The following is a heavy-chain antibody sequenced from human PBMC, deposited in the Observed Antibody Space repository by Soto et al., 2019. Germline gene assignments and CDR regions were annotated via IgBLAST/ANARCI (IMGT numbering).Heavy chain of an antibody. J-gene: IGHJ4*02. Sequence: EVQLLESGGGLVQPGGSLRLSCAASGFTFSSYDLSWVRQAPGKGLEWVSALSGTGDSADHANSVKGRFTISRDDSKTTLYLVMSSLRVEDTAIYYCARDNGNYGSGSFAHWGQGTLVTVSS. CDR2: LSGTGDSA. CDR1: GFTFSSYD. CDR3: ARDNGNYGSGSFAH. V-gene: IGHV3-23*01. D-gene: IGHD3-10*01.